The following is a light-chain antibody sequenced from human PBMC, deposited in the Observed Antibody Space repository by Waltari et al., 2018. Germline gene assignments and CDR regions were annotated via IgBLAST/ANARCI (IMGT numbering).Light chain of an antibody. CDR3: QQTSGPPT. J-gene: IGKJ1*01. Sequence: DIQMTQSPSSLSASVGDRVTITCRASQTISNYLNWYQQKPGKAPKLLIYAASNLQSGVPSRFSGSGSGADFTLTISSLQPYDSATYICQQTSGPPTFGQGTKVEIK. V-gene: IGKV1-39*01. CDR2: AAS. CDR1: QTISNY.